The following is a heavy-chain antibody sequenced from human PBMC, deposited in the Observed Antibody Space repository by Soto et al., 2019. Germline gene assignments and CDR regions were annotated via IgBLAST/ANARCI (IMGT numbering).Heavy chain of an antibody. J-gene: IGHJ4*02. V-gene: IGHV1-18*04. CDR2: ISAYNGNT. CDR1: CYTITSYG. Sequence: ASVKVSCKASCYTITSYGISWVRQAPGQGLEWMGWISAYNGNTNYAQKLQGRVTMTTDTSTSTAYMELRSLRSDDTAVYYCARGSIAARQDYFDYWGQGTLVTVSS. D-gene: IGHD6-6*01. CDR3: ARGSIAARQDYFDY.